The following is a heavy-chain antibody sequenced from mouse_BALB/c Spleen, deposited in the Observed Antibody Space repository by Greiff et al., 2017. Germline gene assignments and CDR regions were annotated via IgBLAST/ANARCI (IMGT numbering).Heavy chain of an antibody. Sequence: DVQLLESGGGLVQPGGSLKLSCAASGFTFSSYTMSWVRQTPEKRLEWVAYISNGGGSTCYPDTVKGRFTLSRDNAKHTLYLQMSSLKSEDTAMYYCARGLVGSDYWGKGTALTVSS. CDR1: GFTFSSYT. CDR3: ARGLVGSDY. D-gene: IGHD2-10*02. CDR2: ISNGGGST. J-gene: IGHJ2*01. V-gene: IGHV5-12-2*01.